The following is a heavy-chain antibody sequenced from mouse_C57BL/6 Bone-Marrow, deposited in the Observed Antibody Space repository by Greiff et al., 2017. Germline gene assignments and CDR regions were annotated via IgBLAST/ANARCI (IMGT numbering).Heavy chain of an antibody. Sequence: VQLQQSGAELVKPGASVKLSCKASGYTFTNYWMHWVKQRPGQGLEWIGMIHPNSGSTNYNEKFKSKATLTVDKSSSTAYMQLSSLTSEDSAVYYCARWPYYFDYWGQGTTLTVSS. V-gene: IGHV1-64*01. CDR1: GYTFTNYW. CDR3: ARWPYYFDY. J-gene: IGHJ2*01. CDR2: IHPNSGST.